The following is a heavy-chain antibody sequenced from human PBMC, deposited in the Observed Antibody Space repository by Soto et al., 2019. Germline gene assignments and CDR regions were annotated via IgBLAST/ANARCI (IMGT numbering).Heavy chain of an antibody. J-gene: IGHJ4*02. CDR2: ISYNGRNK. Sequence: PGGSLRLSCAASGFTFSFYAMHWVCQAPGKGLEWVAVISYNGRNKHYVDSVKGRFTISRDNSQDTLYLQMDSLRPDDTAVYYCARQAKIGDRSQFYFDSWGQGTLVTVSS. CDR3: ARQAKIGDRSQFYFDS. D-gene: IGHD3-16*01. CDR1: GFTFSFYA. V-gene: IGHV3-30*04.